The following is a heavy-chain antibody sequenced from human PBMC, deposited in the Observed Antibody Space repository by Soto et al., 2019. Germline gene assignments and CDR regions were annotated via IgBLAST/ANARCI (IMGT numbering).Heavy chain of an antibody. V-gene: IGHV4-34*01. J-gene: IGHJ4*02. CDR2: INHSGST. D-gene: IGHD2-8*02. CDR3: ARDKITGLFDY. Sequence: QVQLQQWGAGLLKPSETLSLTCAVYGGSFSGYYWTWIRQPPGTGLEWIGEINHSGSTNYNPSLNSRVTISVDTAKNQFSLQLTSVTAADTAVYYFARDKITGLFDYWGQGTLVTVSS. CDR1: GGSFSGYY.